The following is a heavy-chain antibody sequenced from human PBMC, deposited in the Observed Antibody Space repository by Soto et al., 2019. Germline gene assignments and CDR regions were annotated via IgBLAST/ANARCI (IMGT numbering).Heavy chain of an antibody. D-gene: IGHD3-3*01. J-gene: IGHJ4*02. CDR2: ISGSGGST. Sequence: LRLSCAASGFTCSSYAMSWVRQAPGNGLEWVSAISGSGGSTYYADSVKGRFTISRDNSKNTLYLQMNSLRAEDTAVYYCAKDWGATYYDFWSGYESTGYYFDYWGQGTLVTVSS. CDR3: AKDWGATYYDFWSGYESTGYYFDY. V-gene: IGHV3-23*01. CDR1: GFTCSSYA.